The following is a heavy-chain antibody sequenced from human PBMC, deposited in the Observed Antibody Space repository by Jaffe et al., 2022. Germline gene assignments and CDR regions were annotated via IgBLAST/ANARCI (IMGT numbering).Heavy chain of an antibody. CDR1: GFSFRSYA. CDR3: VRLASGWYEGKMYLDV. Sequence: EVQLLESGGRLVQPGGSLRLSCAATGFSFRSYAMNWVRQAPGKGLEWLSIINGSGGKTYYADSLKGRFTISRDNSEKMLYLQINSLRVEDTAVYYCVRLASGWYEGKMYLDVWGRGALVTVSS. J-gene: IGHJ2*01. D-gene: IGHD6-19*01. CDR2: INGSGGKT. V-gene: IGHV3-23*01.